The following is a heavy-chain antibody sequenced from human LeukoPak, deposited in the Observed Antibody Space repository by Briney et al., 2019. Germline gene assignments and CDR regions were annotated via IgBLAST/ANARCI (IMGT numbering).Heavy chain of an antibody. CDR1: GFTFSSYA. Sequence: PGGSLRLSCAASGFTFSSYAMSWVRQAPGKGLEWVSSVSGFVYNIYYADSVKGRFTISRDNPKNTLYLQMNSLRAEDTAVYYCAKDATGYSSSWYDYWGQGTLVTVSS. D-gene: IGHD6-13*01. CDR2: VSGFVYNI. CDR3: AKDATGYSSSWYDY. J-gene: IGHJ4*02. V-gene: IGHV3-23*01.